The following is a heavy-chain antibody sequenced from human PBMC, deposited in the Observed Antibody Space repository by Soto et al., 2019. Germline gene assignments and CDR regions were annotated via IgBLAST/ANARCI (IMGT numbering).Heavy chain of an antibody. CDR3: ARDSSSSGWY. J-gene: IGHJ4*02. V-gene: IGHV3-21*01. D-gene: IGHD6-19*01. CDR1: GFNFDDYG. CDR2: ISSSSSYI. Sequence: GGSLRLSSAASGFNFDDYGMTWVRQAPGKGLEWVSSISSSSSYIYYADSVKGRFTISRDNAKNSLYLQMNSLRAEDTAVYYCARDSSSSGWYWGQGTLVTVS.